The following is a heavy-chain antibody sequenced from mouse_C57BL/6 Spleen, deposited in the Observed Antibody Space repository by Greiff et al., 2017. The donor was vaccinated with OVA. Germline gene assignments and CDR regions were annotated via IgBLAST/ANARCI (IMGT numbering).Heavy chain of an antibody. CDR3: ARHYDYDWYFDV. V-gene: IGHV5-9*01. CDR2: ISGGGGNT. J-gene: IGHJ1*03. D-gene: IGHD2-4*01. CDR1: GFTFSSYT. Sequence: EVQVVESGGGLVKPGGSLKLSCAASGFTFSSYTMSWVRQTPEKRLEWVATISGGGGNTYYPDSVKGRFTISRDNAKNTLYLQMSSLRSEDTALYYCARHYDYDWYFDVWGTGTTVTVSS.